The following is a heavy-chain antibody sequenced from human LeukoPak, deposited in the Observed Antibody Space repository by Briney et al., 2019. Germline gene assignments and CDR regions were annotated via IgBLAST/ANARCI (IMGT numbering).Heavy chain of an antibody. V-gene: IGHV3-23*01. D-gene: IGHD3-10*01. J-gene: IGHJ4*02. CDR1: GYTFRSYA. CDR2: ISGSGGST. Sequence: GGCLRLSCAASGYTFRSYAMSWVRQAPGKGLEWVSAISGSGGSTYYADSVKGRFTISRDNSKNTLYLQMNSLRAEDTAVYYCAKDRRTMVRGVISGFDYWGQGTLVTVSS. CDR3: AKDRRTMVRGVISGFDY.